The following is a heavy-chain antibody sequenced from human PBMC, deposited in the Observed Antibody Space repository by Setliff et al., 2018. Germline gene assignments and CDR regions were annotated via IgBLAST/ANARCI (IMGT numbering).Heavy chain of an antibody. CDR3: ARVKPFAMDV. CDR1: GFIFSGYE. J-gene: IGHJ6*02. V-gene: IGHV3-48*03. CDR2: ISTTGSNE. Sequence: GGSLRLSCVASGFIFSGYEMNWVRQAPGKGLEWISYISTTGSNENYADSVKGRFTVSRDNAENSLYLQMNRLRSEDTAVYYCARVKPFAMDVWGQGTTVTVSS.